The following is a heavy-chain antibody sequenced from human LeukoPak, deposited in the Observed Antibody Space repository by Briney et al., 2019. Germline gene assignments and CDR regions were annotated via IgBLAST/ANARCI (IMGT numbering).Heavy chain of an antibody. D-gene: IGHD2-15*01. CDR1: GGSISSYY. J-gene: IGHJ4*02. V-gene: IGHV4-4*07. CDR3: ARGLRYCSGGSCYSEWYFDY. CDR2: IYTSGST. Sequence: SETPSLTCTVSGGSISSYYWSWIRQPAGKGLEWIGRIYTSGSTNYNPSLKSRVTMSVDTSKNQFSLKLSSVTAADTAVYYCARGLRYCSGGSCYSEWYFDYWGQGTLVTVSS.